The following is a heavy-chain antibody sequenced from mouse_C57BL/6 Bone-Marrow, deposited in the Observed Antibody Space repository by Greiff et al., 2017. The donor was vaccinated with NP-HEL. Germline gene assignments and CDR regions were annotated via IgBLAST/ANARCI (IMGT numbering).Heavy chain of an antibody. CDR2: IRSKSSNYAT. V-gene: IGHV10-3*01. CDR1: GFTFNTYA. D-gene: IGHD1-1*01. CDR3: MAVVSYFDV. J-gene: IGHJ1*03. Sequence: EVMLVESGGRLVQPKGSLKLSCAASGFTFNTYAMHWVRQAPGKGLEWVGRIRSKSSNYATYYADSVKDRFTISRDDSPSMLYLQMNNLRTEETAMYYCMAVVSYFDVWGTGTTVTVSS.